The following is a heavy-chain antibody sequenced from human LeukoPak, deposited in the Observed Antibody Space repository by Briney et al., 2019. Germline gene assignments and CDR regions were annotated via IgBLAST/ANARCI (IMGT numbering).Heavy chain of an antibody. CDR2: INPNSGGT. CDR1: GYTFTGYY. D-gene: IGHD3-10*01. V-gene: IGHV1-2*04. CDR3: AREWGLLWFGELSSGPFDY. Sequence: ASVKVSCKASGYTFTGYYMHWVRQAPGQGLEWMGWINPNSGGTNYAQKFQGWVTMTRDTSISTAYMELSRLRSDDTAVYYCAREWGLLWFGELSSGPFDYWGQGTLVTVSS. J-gene: IGHJ4*02.